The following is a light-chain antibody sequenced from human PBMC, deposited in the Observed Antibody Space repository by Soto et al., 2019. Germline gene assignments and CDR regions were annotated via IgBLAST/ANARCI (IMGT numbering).Light chain of an antibody. CDR3: QTWGTGTWV. J-gene: IGLJ3*02. CDR2: LNSDGSH. V-gene: IGLV4-69*01. Sequence: QPVLTQSPSASASLGASVKLTCTLSSGHSRYAIAWHQQQPEKGPRYLMKLNSDGSHSKGDGIPDRFSGSSSGAERYLTISSLQSEDEADYYCQTWGTGTWVFGGGTKVTVL. CDR1: SGHSRYA.